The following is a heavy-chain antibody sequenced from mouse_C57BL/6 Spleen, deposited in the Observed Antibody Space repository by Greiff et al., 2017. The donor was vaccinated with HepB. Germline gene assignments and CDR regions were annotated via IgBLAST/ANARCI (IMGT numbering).Heavy chain of an antibody. CDR2: INPGSGNT. J-gene: IGHJ3*01. V-gene: IGHV1-76*01. Sequence: VQLQQSGAELVRPGASVKLSCKASGYTFTDYYINWVKQRPGQGLEWIARINPGSGNTYYNEKFKGKATLTAEKSSSTAYMQLSSLTSEDAAVYSCAGKGGGSDVGGFAYWGQGTMVTVSA. CDR3: AGKGGGSDVGGFAY. D-gene: IGHD1-1*02. CDR1: GYTFTDYY.